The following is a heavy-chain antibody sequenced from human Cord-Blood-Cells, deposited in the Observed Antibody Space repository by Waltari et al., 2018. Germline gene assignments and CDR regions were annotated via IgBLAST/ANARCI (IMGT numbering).Heavy chain of an antibody. D-gene: IGHD3-22*01. V-gene: IGHV4-31*03. CDR3: ARVDDSSGYYFDY. J-gene: IGHJ4*02. CDR1: GGSISSGGYY. Sequence: QVQLQESGPGLVKPSQTLSLTCTVSGGSISSGGYYWRWIRQHPGKGLEWIGYICYSGRTDYNPSLKSRVTISVDTSKNQFSLKLSSVTAADTAVYYCARVDDSSGYYFDYWGQGTLVTISS. CDR2: ICYSGRT.